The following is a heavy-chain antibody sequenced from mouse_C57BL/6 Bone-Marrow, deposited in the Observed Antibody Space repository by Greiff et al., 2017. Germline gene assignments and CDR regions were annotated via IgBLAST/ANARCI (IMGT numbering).Heavy chain of an antibody. CDR1: GFTFSDYY. CDR3: ARQLRLLYYYAMDY. V-gene: IGHV5-12*01. CDR2: ISNGGGST. J-gene: IGHJ4*01. D-gene: IGHD3-2*02. Sequence: EVQVVESGGGLVQPGGSLKLSCAASGFTFSDYYMYWVRQTPEKRLEWVAYISNGGGSTYYPDTVKGRFTISRDNAKNTLYLQMSRLKSEDTAMYYCARQLRLLYYYAMDYWGQGTSVTVSS.